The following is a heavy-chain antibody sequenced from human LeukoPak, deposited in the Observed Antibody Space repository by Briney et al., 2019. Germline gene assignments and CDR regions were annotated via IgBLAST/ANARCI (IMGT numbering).Heavy chain of an antibody. V-gene: IGHV3-66*02. CDR3: ARDPLAQDYDGDY. CDR2: IYSGGST. Sequence: PGGSLRLSCAASGFPVSSNYMSWVRQAPGKGLEWVSDIYSGGSTYYADSVKGRFTISRDNSKNTLYLQMNSLRAEDTAVYYCARDPLAQDYDGDYWGQGTLVTVSS. CDR1: GFPVSSNY. D-gene: IGHD4-23*01. J-gene: IGHJ4*02.